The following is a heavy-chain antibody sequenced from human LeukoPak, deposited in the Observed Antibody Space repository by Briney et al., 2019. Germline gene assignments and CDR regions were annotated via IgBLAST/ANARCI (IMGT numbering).Heavy chain of an antibody. V-gene: IGHV3-74*01. CDR1: GFTFSNYW. D-gene: IGHD7-27*01. Sequence: GGSLRLSCAASGFTFSNYWIHWVRQAPGKGLVWVSRINSDGSSTSYADSVKGRFTISRDNAKNTVYLQMNSLRAEDTAVYYCTTDPPSNWGSRGGGYWGQGTLVTVSS. CDR2: INSDGSST. J-gene: IGHJ4*02. CDR3: TTDPPSNWGSRGGGY.